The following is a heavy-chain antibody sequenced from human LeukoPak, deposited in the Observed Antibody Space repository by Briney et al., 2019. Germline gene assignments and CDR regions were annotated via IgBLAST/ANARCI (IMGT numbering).Heavy chain of an antibody. Sequence: ASVKVSCKASGYTFTGYYMHWVRQAPGQGLEWMGWINPNSGGTNYAQKFQGRVTMTRDTSISTAYMELSRLRSDDTAVYYCARGAYDFWSGYHPGNNWFDPWGQGTLVTVSS. CDR1: GYTFTGYY. CDR3: ARGAYDFWSGYHPGNNWFDP. J-gene: IGHJ5*02. CDR2: INPNSGGT. V-gene: IGHV1-2*02. D-gene: IGHD3-3*01.